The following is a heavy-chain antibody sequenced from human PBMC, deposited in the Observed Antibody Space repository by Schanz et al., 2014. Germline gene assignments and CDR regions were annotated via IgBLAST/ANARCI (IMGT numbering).Heavy chain of an antibody. Sequence: EVQVVESGGGLVQPGGSLKLSCSASGFTFRNYALSWVRQAPGRGLEWVSALSARGHRTQYADSVMGRFTISSDISKNMLYLQMNSLRAEDTAVYYCAREEREIRLVVTSRYYYFHGMDVWGQGTTVTVSS. CDR2: LSARGHRT. CDR1: GFTFRNYA. V-gene: IGHV3-23*04. J-gene: IGHJ6*02. CDR3: AREEREIRLVVTSRYYYFHGMDV. D-gene: IGHD2-8*02.